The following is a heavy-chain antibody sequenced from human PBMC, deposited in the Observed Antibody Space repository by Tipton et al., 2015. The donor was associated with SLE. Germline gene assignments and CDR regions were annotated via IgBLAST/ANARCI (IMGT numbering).Heavy chain of an antibody. D-gene: IGHD1/OR15-1a*01. Sequence: GSLRLSCATSGFTFSSYALSWVRRAPGKGLEWVSAISGGGGSTYYADFVKGRLSISIDKSKKTLFLQMNSLGVDDTATYYCAKFEKTTDFYLDSWGQGTLVSVSS. CDR1: GFTFSSYA. CDR3: AKFEKTTDFYLDS. V-gene: IGHV3-23*01. J-gene: IGHJ4*02. CDR2: ISGGGGST.